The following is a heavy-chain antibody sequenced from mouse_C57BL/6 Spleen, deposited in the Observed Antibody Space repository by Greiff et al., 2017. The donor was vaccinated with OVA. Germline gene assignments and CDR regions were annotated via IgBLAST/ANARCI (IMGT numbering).Heavy chain of an antibody. CDR3: ARGKAGSLFDY. Sequence: QVQLKESGAELVKPGASVKISCKASGYAFSSYWMNWVKQRPGKGLEWIGQIYPGDGDTNYNGKYKGKATLTADKSSSTAYMQLSSLTSEDSAVYFCARGKAGSLFDYWGQGTTLTVSS. J-gene: IGHJ2*01. V-gene: IGHV1-80*01. D-gene: IGHD4-1*01. CDR2: IYPGDGDT. CDR1: GYAFSSYW.